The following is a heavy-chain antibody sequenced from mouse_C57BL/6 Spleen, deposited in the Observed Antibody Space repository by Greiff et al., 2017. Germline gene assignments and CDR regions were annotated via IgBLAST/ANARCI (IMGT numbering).Heavy chain of an antibody. CDR3: AKEGHYYGSSSRYFDV. J-gene: IGHJ1*03. CDR1: GYTFTSYW. V-gene: IGHV1-64*01. D-gene: IGHD1-1*01. CDR2: IHPNSGST. Sequence: VQLKQPGAELVKPGASVKLSCKASGYTFTSYWMHWVKQRPGQGLEWIGMIHPNSGSTNYNEKFKSKATLTVDKSSSTAYMQLSSLTSEDSAVYYCAKEGHYYGSSSRYFDVWGTGTTVTVSS.